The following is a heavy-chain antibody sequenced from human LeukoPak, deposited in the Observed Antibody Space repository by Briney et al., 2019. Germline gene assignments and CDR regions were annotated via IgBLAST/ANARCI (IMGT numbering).Heavy chain of an antibody. Sequence: GGSLRLSCAVSGVMFRDYWMAWVRQAPGKGLEWVANIRPDGHDKYYVESVRGRFTISRDNAQNSLSLQMDSLRVEDSAVYHCGRWGITAALDRWGQGTLVSVSS. CDR3: GRWGITAALDR. J-gene: IGHJ5*02. V-gene: IGHV3-7*01. CDR2: IRPDGHDK. D-gene: IGHD2-2*01. CDR1: GVMFRDYW.